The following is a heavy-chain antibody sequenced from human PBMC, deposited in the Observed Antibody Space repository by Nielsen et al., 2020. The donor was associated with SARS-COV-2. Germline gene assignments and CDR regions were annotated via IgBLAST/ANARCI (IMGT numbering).Heavy chain of an antibody. D-gene: IGHD1-26*01. J-gene: IGHJ4*02. Sequence: ASVKVSCMASGYTFTGYYMHWVRQAPGQGLEWMGRINPNSGGTNYAQKFQGRVTMTRDTSISTAYMELSRLRSDDTAVYYCARGGWWELHPFDYWGQGTLVTVSS. CDR2: INPNSGGT. CDR3: ARGGWWELHPFDY. CDR1: GYTFTGYY. V-gene: IGHV1-2*06.